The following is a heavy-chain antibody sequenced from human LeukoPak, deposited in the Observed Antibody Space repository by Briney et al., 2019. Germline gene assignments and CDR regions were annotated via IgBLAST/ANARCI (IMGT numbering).Heavy chain of an antibody. J-gene: IGHJ3*02. D-gene: IGHD1-7*01. CDR2: IKQDGSEK. V-gene: IGHV3-7*01. Sequence: GGSLRLSCAASGFTFSDYYMSWIRQAPGKGLEWVANIKQDGSEKYYVDSVKGRFTISRDNAKNSLYLQMNSLRAEDTAVYYCARDLSHNWNFFDIWGQGTMVTVSS. CDR1: GFTFSDYY. CDR3: ARDLSHNWNFFDI.